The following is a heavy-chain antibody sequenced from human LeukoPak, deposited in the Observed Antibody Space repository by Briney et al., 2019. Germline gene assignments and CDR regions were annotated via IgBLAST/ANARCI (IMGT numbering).Heavy chain of an antibody. CDR1: GGSFSDYY. V-gene: IGHV4-34*01. CDR2: INHNGNT. CDR3: AREEGDAFDI. Sequence: SETLSLTCAVYGGSFSDYYWSWIRQPPGKGLEWIGEINHNGNTNYNPSLKSRVAISVDTSKNQFSLKLSSVTAADTAVYYCAREEGDAFDIWGQGTMVTVSS. J-gene: IGHJ3*02.